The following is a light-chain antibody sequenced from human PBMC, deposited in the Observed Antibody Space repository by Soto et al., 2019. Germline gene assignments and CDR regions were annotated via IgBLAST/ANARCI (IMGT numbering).Light chain of an antibody. CDR3: QQYNNWPPT. J-gene: IGKJ1*01. V-gene: IGKV3D-15*01. CDR1: QSVSSN. Sequence: EIVMTQSPATLSVSPGERATLSCRASQSVSSNLAWYQQKPGQAPRLLIYGASNRATGIPDRFSGSGSGTDFTLTIRSLQSEDFAVYYCQQYNNWPPTFGQGTKVDIK. CDR2: GAS.